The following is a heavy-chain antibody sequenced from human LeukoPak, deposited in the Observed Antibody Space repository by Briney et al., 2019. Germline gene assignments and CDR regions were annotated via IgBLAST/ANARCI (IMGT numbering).Heavy chain of an antibody. CDR2: IDPNSGDT. CDR1: GYSFTGYF. CDR3: ARSGSTGYSLDY. Sequence: ASVKVSSKASGYSFTGYFIHWVRQAPGQGLEWMGCIDPNSGDTKYAQKFQGRVSMPRDTSTRTAYMELSRLRSDDTAVYFCARSGSTGYSLDYWGQGTLVTVSS. V-gene: IGHV1-2*02. J-gene: IGHJ4*02. D-gene: IGHD3-22*01.